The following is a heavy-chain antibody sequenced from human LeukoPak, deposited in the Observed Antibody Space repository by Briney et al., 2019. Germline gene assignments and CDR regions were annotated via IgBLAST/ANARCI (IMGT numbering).Heavy chain of an antibody. CDR2: IYSGGST. CDR3: ARGPTYYYDSSGYYYDDY. D-gene: IGHD3-22*01. J-gene: IGHJ4*02. CDR1: GFTVSSNY. V-gene: IGHV3-53*01. Sequence: PGGSLRLSCAASGFTVSSNYMSWVRQAPGKGLEWVSVIYSGGSTYYADSVKGRFTISRDNSKNTLHLQMNSLRAEDTAVYYCARGPTYYYDSSGYYYDDYWGQGTLVTVSS.